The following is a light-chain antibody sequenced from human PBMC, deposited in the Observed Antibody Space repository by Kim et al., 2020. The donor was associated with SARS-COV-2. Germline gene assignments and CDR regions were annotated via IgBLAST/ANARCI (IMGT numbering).Light chain of an antibody. J-gene: IGLJ3*02. CDR1: TNPVVNQG. Sequence: QTATLTVTGNTNPVVNQGAAWLPPHQGHPPKLLSYRNNNRPSGISERLSPSRSGNTAYLTITGLQPEDEADYYCSAWDSSLSAWVIGGGTQLTVL. CDR2: RNN. CDR3: SAWDSSLSAWV. V-gene: IGLV10-54*01.